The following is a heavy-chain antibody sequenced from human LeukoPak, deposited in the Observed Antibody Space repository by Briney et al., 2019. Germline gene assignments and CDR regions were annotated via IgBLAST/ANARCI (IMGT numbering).Heavy chain of an antibody. CDR3: AKDSSSWGNYYYYGMDV. D-gene: IGHD6-13*01. J-gene: IGHJ6*02. V-gene: IGHV3-23*01. CDR1: GFTFSSYA. CDR2: ISGSGGST. Sequence: GGSLRLSCAASGFTFSSYAMSWVRQAPGKGLEWVSAISGSGGSTYYADSVKGWFTISRDNSKNTLYLQMNSLRAEDTAVYYCAKDSSSWGNYYYYGMDVWGQGTTVTVSS.